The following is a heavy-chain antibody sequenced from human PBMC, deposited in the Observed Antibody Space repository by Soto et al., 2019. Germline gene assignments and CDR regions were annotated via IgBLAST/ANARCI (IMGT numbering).Heavy chain of an antibody. J-gene: IGHJ4*01. CDR3: ARDALWDYYDSSGPFDD. Sequence: ASVKVSCKASGYTFTSYAMHWVRQAPGQRLEWMGWINAGNGNTKYSQKFQGRVTITRDTSASTAYMELSSLRSEDTAVYYCARDALWDYYDSSGPFDDWGHRTLVPVTS. D-gene: IGHD3-22*01. V-gene: IGHV1-3*01. CDR1: GYTFTSYA. CDR2: INAGNGNT.